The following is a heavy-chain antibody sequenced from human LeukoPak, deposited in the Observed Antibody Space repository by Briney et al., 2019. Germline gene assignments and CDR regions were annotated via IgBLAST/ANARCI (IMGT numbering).Heavy chain of an antibody. V-gene: IGHV3-21*01. J-gene: IGHJ4*02. CDR1: GLTFSSYS. D-gene: IGHD5-18*01. Sequence: GGSLRLSCAASGLTFSSYSMRWVRQTPGKGLEWVSSISSTSTYIYYADSVKGRFTISRDNAKNSLYLQMNSLRAEDTAVYYCAREPTAMILWGQGTLVTVSS. CDR2: ISSTSTYI. CDR3: AREPTAMIL.